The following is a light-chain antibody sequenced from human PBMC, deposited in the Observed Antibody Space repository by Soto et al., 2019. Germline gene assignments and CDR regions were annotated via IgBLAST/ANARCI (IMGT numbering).Light chain of an antibody. V-gene: IGKV3-11*01. Sequence: EIVLTQSPVTLSLSPGERATLSYRASQSVTDFLAWYQQKPGQAPRLLIYDASNRATGIPARFSGSGSGTDFTLTISSLEPEDFAVYYCQQRSNWPLTFGGGTKVDIK. CDR1: QSVTDF. CDR2: DAS. J-gene: IGKJ4*01. CDR3: QQRSNWPLT.